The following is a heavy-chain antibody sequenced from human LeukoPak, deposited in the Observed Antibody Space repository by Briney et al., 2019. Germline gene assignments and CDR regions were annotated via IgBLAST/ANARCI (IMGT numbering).Heavy chain of an antibody. D-gene: IGHD3-22*01. J-gene: IGHJ4*02. CDR2: IYHSGST. CDR3: AKGSYYDSSGSFYFDY. CDR1: GGSISSGGYS. V-gene: IGHV4-30-2*01. Sequence: PSQTLSLTCAVSGGSISSGGYSWSWIRQPPGKGLEWIGYIYHSGSTYYNPSLKSRVTISVDRSKNQFSLKLSSVTAEDTAAYYCAKGSYYDSSGSFYFDYWGQGTLVTVSS.